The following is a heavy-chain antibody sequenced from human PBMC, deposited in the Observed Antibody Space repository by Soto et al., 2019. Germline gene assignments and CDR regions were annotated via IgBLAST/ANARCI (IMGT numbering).Heavy chain of an antibody. CDR1: GFTFDDYA. V-gene: IGHV3-9*01. Sequence: CLRLFCAASGFTFDDYAMHGVRQAPGKGLEWVSGISWNSGSIGYADSVKGRFTISRDNAKNSLYLQMNSLRAEDTALYYCAKDRSVVRGVISYYYYGMDVWGQGTTVTVSS. CDR2: ISWNSGSI. J-gene: IGHJ6*02. D-gene: IGHD3-10*01. CDR3: AKDRSVVRGVISYYYYGMDV.